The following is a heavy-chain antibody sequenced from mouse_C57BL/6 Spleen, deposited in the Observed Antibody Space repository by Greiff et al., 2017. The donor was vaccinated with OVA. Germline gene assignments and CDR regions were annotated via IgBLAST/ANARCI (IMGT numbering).Heavy chain of an antibody. D-gene: IGHD4-1*02. J-gene: IGHJ2*01. CDR2: INPNNGGT. CDR1: GYTFTDYY. Sequence: VQLQQSGPELVKPGASVKISCKASGYTFTDYYMNWVKQSHGKSLEWIGDINPNNGGTSYNQKFKGKATLTVDKSSSTAYMELRSLTSEDSAVYYCAREATGLLDYWGQGTTLTVSS. CDR3: AREATGLLDY. V-gene: IGHV1-26*01.